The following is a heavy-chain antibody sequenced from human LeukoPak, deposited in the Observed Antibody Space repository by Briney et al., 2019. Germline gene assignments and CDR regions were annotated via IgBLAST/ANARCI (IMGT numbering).Heavy chain of an antibody. V-gene: IGHV1-69*13. J-gene: IGHJ4*02. CDR1: GGTFSSYA. D-gene: IGHD3-22*01. Sequence: SVKVSCKASGGTFSSYAISWVRQAPGQGLEWMGGIIPIFGIANYAQRFQGRVTITANESASTAYMELSSLRSEDTAVYYCATKSTTSWGYYDTSGYYYFDYWGQGTLVSVSS. CDR3: ATKSTTSWGYYDTSGYYYFDY. CDR2: IIPIFGIA.